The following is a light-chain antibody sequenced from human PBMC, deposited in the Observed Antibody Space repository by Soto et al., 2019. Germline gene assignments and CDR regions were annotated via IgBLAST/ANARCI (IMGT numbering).Light chain of an antibody. Sequence: DLPLTQSPSTLSASVGDRVTITCRASQSISTWLAWYQQKPGKAPKLLIYKASSLESGVPSRFSGRESGTELTLTITGLRLKNFATFHCQQYNSFRGSFGQGTK. CDR3: QQYNSFRGS. CDR2: KAS. V-gene: IGKV1-5*03. J-gene: IGKJ2*03. CDR1: QSISTW.